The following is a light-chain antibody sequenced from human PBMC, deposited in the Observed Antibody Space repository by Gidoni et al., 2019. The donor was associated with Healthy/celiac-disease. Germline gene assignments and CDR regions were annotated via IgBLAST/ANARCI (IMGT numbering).Light chain of an antibody. Sequence: EIMLTHSPATLSLSPGERATLSCRASQSVSSYLAWYQQKPGQAPRLLIYDASNRATSIPARFSGSGSGTDFTLTISSLEPEDFAVYYCQQRSNWPLALTFXGXTKVEIK. J-gene: IGKJ4*01. CDR1: QSVSSY. V-gene: IGKV3-11*01. CDR2: DAS. CDR3: QQRSNWPLALT.